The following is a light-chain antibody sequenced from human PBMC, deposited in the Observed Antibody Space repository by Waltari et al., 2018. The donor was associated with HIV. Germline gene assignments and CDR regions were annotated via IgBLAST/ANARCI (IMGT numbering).Light chain of an antibody. J-gene: IGLJ2*01. CDR2: DVS. CDR1: SSDVGGYDY. Sequence: QSALTQPHSVSGSPGQSVTISCTGTSSDVGGYDYVSWYQQHPGEAPKLIIYDVSKRPSGVPDRFSGSKFGNTASLTISGLQAEDEADYYCCSYAGSDTFVLFGGGTKVTVL. CDR3: CSYAGSDTFVL. V-gene: IGLV2-11*01.